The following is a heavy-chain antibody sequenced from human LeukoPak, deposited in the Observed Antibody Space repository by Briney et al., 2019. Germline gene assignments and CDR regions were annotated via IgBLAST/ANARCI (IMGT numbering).Heavy chain of an antibody. CDR3: AKGWGDNFLYYFDY. V-gene: IGHV3-43*02. CDR2: IRGDGTST. D-gene: IGHD7-27*01. CDR1: GFTFDVYG. Sequence: PGGSLTLSCAVSGFTFDVYGMQWVRQAPGEGREWVSFIRGDGTSTYYADSVKGRFTVSRDSSRTSLYLQMNSLTTEDTAFYYCAKGWGDNFLYYFDYWGQGILVTVSS. J-gene: IGHJ4*02.